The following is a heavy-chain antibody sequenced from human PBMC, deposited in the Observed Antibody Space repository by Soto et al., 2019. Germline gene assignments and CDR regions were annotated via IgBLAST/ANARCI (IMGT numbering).Heavy chain of an antibody. CDR1: GDSISTVDYF. V-gene: IGHV4-30-4*01. CDR3: ARGRYCLTGRCFPNWFDS. J-gene: IGHJ5*01. Sequence: LSLTCSVSGDSISTVDYFWAWIRQPPGQALEYIGYIYKSTTTYYNPSFESRVAISLDTSKSQFSLTVTSVTAADTAVYFCARGRYCLTGRCFPNWFDSWGQGTLVTVPQ. D-gene: IGHD2-15*01. CDR2: IYKSTTT.